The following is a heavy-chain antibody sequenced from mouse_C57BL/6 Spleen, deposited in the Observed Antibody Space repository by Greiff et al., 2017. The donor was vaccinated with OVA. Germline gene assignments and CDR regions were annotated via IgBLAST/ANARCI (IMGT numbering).Heavy chain of an antibody. V-gene: IGHV1-59*01. Sequence: QVQLQQPGAELVRPGPSVKLSCKASGYTFTSYWMHWVKPRPGHGLEWLGVIDPSDSYPTYNPKFKGKATVTVDTSARTAYLQLRSLTSEDSAVYYCARRGGPHWYFDVWGTGTTVTVSS. CDR3: ARRGGPHWYFDV. CDR1: GYTFTSYW. J-gene: IGHJ1*03. CDR2: IDPSDSYP.